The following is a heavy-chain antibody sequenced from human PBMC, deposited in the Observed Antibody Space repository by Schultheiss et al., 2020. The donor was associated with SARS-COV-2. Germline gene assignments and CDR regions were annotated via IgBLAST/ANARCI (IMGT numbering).Heavy chain of an antibody. Sequence: GGSLRLSCAASGFTFSSYAMHWVRQAPGKGLEWVAVISYDGSNKYYADSVKGRFTISRDNAKNSLYLQMNSLRAEDTAVYYCARYSSSWPDYYYYYGMDVWGQGTTVTVSS. V-gene: IGHV3-30*07. CDR2: ISYDGSNK. CDR3: ARYSSSWPDYYYYYGMDV. J-gene: IGHJ6*02. CDR1: GFTFSSYA. D-gene: IGHD6-13*01.